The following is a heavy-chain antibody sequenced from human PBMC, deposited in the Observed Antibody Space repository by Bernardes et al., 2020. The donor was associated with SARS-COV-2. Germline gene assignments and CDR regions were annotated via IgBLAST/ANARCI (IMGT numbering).Heavy chain of an antibody. V-gene: IGHV3-13*04. Sequence: GGSLRLSCAASGFTFSSYDMHWVRQATGKGLEWVAGIGTGGDTYYAGSVKGRFAISRENAKNSLYLQMNSLRAGDTAVYYCAREYFDILTGQRGALDIWGQGTMVTVSS. CDR1: GFTFSSYD. D-gene: IGHD3-9*01. CDR2: IGTGGDT. CDR3: AREYFDILTGQRGALDI. J-gene: IGHJ3*02.